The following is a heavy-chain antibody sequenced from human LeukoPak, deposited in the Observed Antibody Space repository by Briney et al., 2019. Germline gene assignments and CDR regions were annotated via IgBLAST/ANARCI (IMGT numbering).Heavy chain of an antibody. CDR1: GFTFSTYA. V-gene: IGHV3-23*01. CDR3: AKGYGYSSSWTSNYYFYGLDV. CDR2: ISDSDSGT. Sequence: GGSLRLSCAASGFTFSTYAMSWVRQAPGKGLEWVSGISDSDSGTYYADSVKGRFTISRDNSKNTLYLQMNSLRAEDTAVYYCAKGYGYSSSWTSNYYFYGLDVWAKGPRSPSP. J-gene: IGHJ6*02. D-gene: IGHD6-13*01.